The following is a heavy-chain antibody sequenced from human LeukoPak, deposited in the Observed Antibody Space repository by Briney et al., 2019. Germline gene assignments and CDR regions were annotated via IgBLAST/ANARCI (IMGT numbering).Heavy chain of an antibody. CDR2: ISGSGDST. J-gene: IGHJ4*02. CDR1: GFTFSGYG. CDR3: AKSKQLAPWDY. Sequence: GGTLRLSCAASGFTFSGYGMTWVRQPPGKELEWVSTISGSGDSTYYADSVKGRFTISRDNSKNTLYLQMNSLRAEDTAVYYCAKSKQLAPWDYWGQGTLVTVSS. D-gene: IGHD1-1*01. V-gene: IGHV3-23*01.